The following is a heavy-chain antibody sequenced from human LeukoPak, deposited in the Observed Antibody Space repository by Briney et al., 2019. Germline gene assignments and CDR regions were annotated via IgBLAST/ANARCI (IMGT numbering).Heavy chain of an antibody. V-gene: IGHV3-15*01. D-gene: IGHD3-10*01. CDR2: IKSKTDGGKT. J-gene: IGHJ4*02. CDR1: GFPFSKAW. Sequence: GGSLRLSCAASGFPFSKAWMSWVRQAPGKGLEWVGRIKSKTDGGKTDYAAPVQGRFSISRDDSENTLYLQMNGLNTEDTAVYYCSTVSPYYGSGTTSPDSWGQGTLVVVSS. CDR3: STVSPYYGSGTTSPDS.